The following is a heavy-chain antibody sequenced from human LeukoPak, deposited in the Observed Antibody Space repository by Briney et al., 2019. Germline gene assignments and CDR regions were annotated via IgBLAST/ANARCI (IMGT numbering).Heavy chain of an antibody. D-gene: IGHD5-18*01. Sequence: PGGSLRLSCAASGFTFSTYWMSWVRQAPGKGLEWVANIKQDGSEKYYVDSVKGRFTISRDNAKNSLYLQMNSLRAEDTAVYYCARDWVRGYSYGIKDYWGQGTLVTVSS. J-gene: IGHJ4*02. CDR1: GFTFSTYW. CDR3: ARDWVRGYSYGIKDY. V-gene: IGHV3-7*01. CDR2: IKQDGSEK.